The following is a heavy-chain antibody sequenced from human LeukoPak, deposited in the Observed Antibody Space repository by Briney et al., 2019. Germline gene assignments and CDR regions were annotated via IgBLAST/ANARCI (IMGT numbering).Heavy chain of an antibody. CDR3: AKTSIN. Sequence: PGGSLRPSCAASGFTLSYYSMNWVRQAPGKGLEWVSYIGSSSGTIYYADSVKGRFTISRDNSKNTLYLQMNSLRAEDTAVYYCAKTSINWGQGTLVTVSS. CDR2: IGSSSGTI. J-gene: IGHJ4*02. CDR1: GFTLSYYS. D-gene: IGHD1-14*01. V-gene: IGHV3-48*01.